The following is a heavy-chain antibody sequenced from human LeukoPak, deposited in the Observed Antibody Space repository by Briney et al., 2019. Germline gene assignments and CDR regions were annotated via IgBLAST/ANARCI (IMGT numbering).Heavy chain of an antibody. V-gene: IGHV4-39*01. CDR1: GGSISSSSYY. CDR3: ARRYYGSGSVDY. J-gene: IGHJ4*02. Sequence: KPSETLSLTCTVSGGSISSSSYYWGWIRQPPGKGLEWIGSIYYSGSTYYNPSLKSRVTISVDTSKNQFSLKLSSVTAADTAVYYCARRYYGSGSVDYWGQGTLVTVSS. CDR2: IYYSGST. D-gene: IGHD3-10*01.